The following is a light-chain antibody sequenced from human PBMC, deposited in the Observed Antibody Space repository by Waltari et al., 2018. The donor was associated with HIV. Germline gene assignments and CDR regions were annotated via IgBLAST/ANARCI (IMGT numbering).Light chain of an antibody. J-gene: IGKJ5*01. Sequence: EIVMTQSPATLSVSQGERATLSCRASQSVSSNLAWYQQKPGQAPRLLIYGASTRATGIPARFSGSGSGTEFTLTINSLQSEDFAVYYCQQYNNWITFGQGTRLEIK. V-gene: IGKV3-15*01. CDR1: QSVSSN. CDR2: GAS. CDR3: QQYNNWIT.